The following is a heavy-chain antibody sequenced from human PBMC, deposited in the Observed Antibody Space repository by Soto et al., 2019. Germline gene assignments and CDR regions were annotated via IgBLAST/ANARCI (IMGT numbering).Heavy chain of an antibody. V-gene: IGHV3-23*01. D-gene: IGHD6-13*01. CDR2: ISGSGGST. CDR1: GFTFSSYA. J-gene: IGHJ4*02. Sequence: EVQLLESGGGLVQPGGSLRLSCAASGFTFSSYAMSWVRQAPEKGLEWVSAISGSGGSTYYADSVKGRFTISRDNSKNTLYLQMNSLRAEDTAVYYCAIQYSSSWKLFDYWGQGTLVTVSS. CDR3: AIQYSSSWKLFDY.